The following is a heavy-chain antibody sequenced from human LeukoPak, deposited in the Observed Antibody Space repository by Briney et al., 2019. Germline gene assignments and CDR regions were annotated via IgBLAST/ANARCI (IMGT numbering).Heavy chain of an antibody. CDR3: ARTTHPYYFDY. Sequence: ASVKVSCKASGYTFTGYYMHWVRQAPGQGLEWMGWINTNTGNPTYAQGFTGRFVFSLDTSVSTAYLQISSLKAEDIAVYYCARTTHPYYFDYWGQGTLVTVSS. V-gene: IGHV7-4-1*02. CDR1: GYTFTGYY. CDR2: INTNTGNP. J-gene: IGHJ4*02. D-gene: IGHD4-17*01.